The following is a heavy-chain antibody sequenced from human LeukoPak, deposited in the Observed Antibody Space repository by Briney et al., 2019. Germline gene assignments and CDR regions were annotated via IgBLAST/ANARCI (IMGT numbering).Heavy chain of an antibody. CDR2: ISAYNGNT. CDR1: GYTFTSYG. CDR3: ASGLSVDTAMVFDY. Sequence: ASVKVSCTASGYTFTSYGISWVRQAPGQGLEWMGWISAYNGNTNYAQKLQGRVTMPTDTSTSTAYMELRSLRSDDTAVYYCASGLSVDTAMVFDYWGQGTLVTVSS. V-gene: IGHV1-18*01. J-gene: IGHJ4*02. D-gene: IGHD5-18*01.